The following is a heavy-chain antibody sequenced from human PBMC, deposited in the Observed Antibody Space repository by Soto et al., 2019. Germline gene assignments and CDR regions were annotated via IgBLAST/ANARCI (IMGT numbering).Heavy chain of an antibody. CDR2: ISPNNGET. D-gene: IGHD1-26*01. V-gene: IGHV1-18*01. CDR1: GYTFTAYT. Sequence: ASVKVSCKGSGYTFTAYTIIWVRQAPGQGLEWMGWISPNNGETGSAQSLQGRLTMTTDTSTATVYMELRGLTSDDTAVYYCARGIRSHYLRIDYWGQGTLVTVAS. J-gene: IGHJ4*02. CDR3: ARGIRSHYLRIDY.